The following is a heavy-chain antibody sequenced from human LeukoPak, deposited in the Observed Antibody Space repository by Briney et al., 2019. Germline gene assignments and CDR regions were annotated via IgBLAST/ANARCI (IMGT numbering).Heavy chain of an antibody. CDR1: GFTFSSYA. CDR3: ATPVATTDYYMDV. Sequence: PGGSLRLSCAASGFTFSSYAMSWVRQAPGKGLEWVSSISSSSSYIYYADSVKGRFTISRDNAKNSLYLQMNSLRAEDTAVYYCATPVATTDYYMDVWGKGTTVTVSS. D-gene: IGHD5-12*01. CDR2: ISSSSSYI. V-gene: IGHV3-21*01. J-gene: IGHJ6*03.